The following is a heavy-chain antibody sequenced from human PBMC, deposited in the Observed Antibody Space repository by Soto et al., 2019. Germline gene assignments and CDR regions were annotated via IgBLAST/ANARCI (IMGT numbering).Heavy chain of an antibody. V-gene: IGHV4-61*01. Sequence: PSETLSLTCTVSGGSVSSGSYCWSWIRQPPGKGLEWIGYIYYSGSTNYNPSLKSRVTISVDTSKNQFSLKLGSVTAADTAVYYCARAPGYYDFWSGYYTHFYGMDVWGQGTTVTVSS. CDR1: GGSVSSGSYC. D-gene: IGHD3-3*01. CDR3: ARAPGYYDFWSGYYTHFYGMDV. CDR2: IYYSGST. J-gene: IGHJ6*02.